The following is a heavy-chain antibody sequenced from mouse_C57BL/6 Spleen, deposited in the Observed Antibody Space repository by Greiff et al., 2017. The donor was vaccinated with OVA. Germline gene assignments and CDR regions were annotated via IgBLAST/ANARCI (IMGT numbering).Heavy chain of an antibody. Sequence: EVKLQQSGPELVKPGASVKISCKASGYTFTDYYMNWVKQSHGKSLEWIGDINPNNGGTSYNQKFKGKATLTVDKSSSTAYMELRSLTSEDSAVYYCARGGTGNWFAYWGQGTLVTVSA. V-gene: IGHV1-26*01. D-gene: IGHD4-1*01. CDR1: GYTFTDYY. CDR3: ARGGTGNWFAY. J-gene: IGHJ3*01. CDR2: INPNNGGT.